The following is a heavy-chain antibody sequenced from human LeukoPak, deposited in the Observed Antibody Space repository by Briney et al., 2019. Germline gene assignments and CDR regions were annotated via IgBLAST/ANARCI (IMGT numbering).Heavy chain of an antibody. CDR1: GDSISSYY. Sequence: SETLSLTCTVSGDSISSYYWSRIRQPPGKGLEWIGYIYYSGSTKYNPSLKSRVTISVDTSKNQFSLKLNSVTAADTAVYYCARDYNWNAGWFYPWGQGTLVTVSS. CDR2: IYYSGST. J-gene: IGHJ5*02. D-gene: IGHD1-20*01. CDR3: ARDYNWNAGWFYP. V-gene: IGHV4-59*01.